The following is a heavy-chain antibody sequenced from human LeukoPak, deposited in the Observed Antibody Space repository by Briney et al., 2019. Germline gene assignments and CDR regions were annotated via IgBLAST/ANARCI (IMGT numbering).Heavy chain of an antibody. J-gene: IGHJ4*02. CDR2: SSNSGCT. CDR3: ARDNWGSSDY. Sequence: SETLSLTCTVSGASVSSGNHPWSWIRQPPGKGLEWIGYSSNSGCTNCNPSLKSRVTISLDTSKNQFSLKLTSVTAADTAIYYCARDNWGSSDYWGQGTLVTVSS. CDR1: GASVSSGNHP. D-gene: IGHD7-27*01. V-gene: IGHV4-61*01.